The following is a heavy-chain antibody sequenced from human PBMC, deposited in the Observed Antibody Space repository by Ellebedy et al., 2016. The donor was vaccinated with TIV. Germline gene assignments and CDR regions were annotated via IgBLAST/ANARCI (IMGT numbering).Heavy chain of an antibody. CDR3: ARLPPSEGWLLFYGDY. J-gene: IGHJ4*02. CDR2: ISSSGSTI. CDR1: GLNFSNYS. Sequence: GGSLRLXXAASGLNFSNYSMTWVRQAPGKGLEWVSYISSSGSTIYYADSVKGRFTISRDNAKNLLYLQMNSLRAEDTAVYYCARLPPSEGWLLFYGDYWGQGTLVTVSS. V-gene: IGHV3-11*01. D-gene: IGHD3-3*01.